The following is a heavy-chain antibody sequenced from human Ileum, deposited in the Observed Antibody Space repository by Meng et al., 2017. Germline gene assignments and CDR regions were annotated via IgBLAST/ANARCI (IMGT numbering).Heavy chain of an antibody. V-gene: IGHV4-30-4*01. CDR1: GGSIISGDYY. D-gene: IGHD1-26*01. Sequence: QVQLQESGPGLVKSSQTLSLTCTVSGGSIISGDYYWSWIRQPPGKGLEWIGYIFDTGPPSYSPPLRSRLSISMDTSKNQFSLRLTSVSAADTAVYYCAASLDGNRFDPWGQGTLVTVSS. J-gene: IGHJ5*02. CDR3: AASLDGNRFDP. CDR2: IFDTGPP.